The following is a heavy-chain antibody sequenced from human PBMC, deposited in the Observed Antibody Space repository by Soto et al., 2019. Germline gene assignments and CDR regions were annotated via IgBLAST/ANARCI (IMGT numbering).Heavy chain of an antibody. CDR2: IYYSGST. D-gene: IGHD3-22*01. Sequence: SETLSLTCTVSGGSISSFYWSWIRQPPGKGLEWIGYIYYSGSTNYNPSLKSRVTISVDTSKNQFSLKLSSVTAADTAVYYCARTPLIVVVPYAFDIWGQGTMVTVSS. J-gene: IGHJ3*02. CDR3: ARTPLIVVVPYAFDI. CDR1: GGSISSFY. V-gene: IGHV4-59*01.